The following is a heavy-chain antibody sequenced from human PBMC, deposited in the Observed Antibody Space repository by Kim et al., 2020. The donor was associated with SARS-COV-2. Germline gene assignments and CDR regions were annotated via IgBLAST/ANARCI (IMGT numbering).Heavy chain of an antibody. Sequence: SETLSLTCTVSADSISSHYWSWIRQSPGKGLEWLGYIYDSGKTNYNPSLRSRVTISVDTLTSQVSLKVTSVTAADTAVYYCARGLGSGWPPDYYYGMDVWGQGTTVTVSS. J-gene: IGHJ6*02. CDR1: ADSISSHY. CDR3: ARGLGSGWPPDYYYGMDV. V-gene: IGHV4-59*11. CDR2: IYDSGKT. D-gene: IGHD6-19*01.